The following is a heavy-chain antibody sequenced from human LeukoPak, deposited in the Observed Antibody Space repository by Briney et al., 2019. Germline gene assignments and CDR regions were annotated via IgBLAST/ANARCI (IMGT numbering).Heavy chain of an antibody. Sequence: GGSLRLSCVASGFTFSDFSLNWVRQAPGKGLEWISYIGSAIYYADSVKGRFTISRDNAKNSLYLQMNSLRAEDTAIYYCARIRDGYNDAYDIWGQGTVVTVPS. CDR1: GFTFSDFS. CDR3: ARIRDGYNDAYDI. V-gene: IGHV3-48*01. J-gene: IGHJ3*02. D-gene: IGHD5-24*01. CDR2: IGSAI.